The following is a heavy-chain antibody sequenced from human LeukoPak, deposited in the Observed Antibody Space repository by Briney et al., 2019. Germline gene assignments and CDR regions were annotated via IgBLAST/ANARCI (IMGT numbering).Heavy chain of an antibody. V-gene: IGHV3-23*01. CDR1: GFTFSSYA. J-gene: IGHJ4*02. CDR2: ISGSGGST. D-gene: IGHD2-15*01. Sequence: QTGGSLRLSCAASGFTFSSYAMTWVRQAPGKGLEWVSVISGSGGSTYYADSVKGRFTISRDNSKNTVYLQTNSLRVEDTAVYYCVKRQCSGGSCYFIDYLGQGTLVTVSS. CDR3: VKRQCSGGSCYFIDY.